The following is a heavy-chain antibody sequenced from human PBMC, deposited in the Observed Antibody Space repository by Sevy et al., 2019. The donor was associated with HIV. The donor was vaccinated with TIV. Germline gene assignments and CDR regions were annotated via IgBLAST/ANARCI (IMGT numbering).Heavy chain of an antibody. CDR2: VDPNSGGT. D-gene: IGHD3-10*01. Sequence: ASVKVSCKASGYMFTGYYVHWVRQAPGQGLEWMGWVDPNSGGTNYGQKFQGRVTMTSDTSIRTAYMELSGLRSDDTAVYYCARSVYGSGTYLNDYWGQGTLVTVSS. J-gene: IGHJ4*02. CDR3: ARSVYGSGTYLNDY. CDR1: GYMFTGYY. V-gene: IGHV1-2*02.